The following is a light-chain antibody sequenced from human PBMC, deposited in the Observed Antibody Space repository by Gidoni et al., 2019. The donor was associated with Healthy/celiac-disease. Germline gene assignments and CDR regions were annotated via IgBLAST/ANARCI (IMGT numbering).Light chain of an antibody. Sequence: DIVMTQSPDSLAVSLGERATINCKSSQSVLYSSNNKNYLAWYQQKPGPPPKLLIYWASTRESGVPDRFSGSGSGTDFTLTISSLQAEDVAVYYFQQYYSTPYTFGHGTKLEIK. J-gene: IGKJ2*01. CDR2: WAS. V-gene: IGKV4-1*01. CDR1: QSVLYSSNNKNY. CDR3: QQYYSTPYT.